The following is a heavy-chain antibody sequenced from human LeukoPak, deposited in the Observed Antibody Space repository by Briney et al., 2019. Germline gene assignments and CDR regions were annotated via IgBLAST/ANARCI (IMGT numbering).Heavy chain of an antibody. Sequence: SETLSLTCTVSGGSISTSNYYWGWIRQPPGKGLEWIGNIFYSGSTYYSPSLKSRVTISLDTSKNQFSLKLSSVTAADTAVYYCARIDTAMVCWGQGTLVTVSS. CDR2: IFYSGST. CDR3: ARIDTAMVC. J-gene: IGHJ4*02. CDR1: GGSISTSNYY. D-gene: IGHD5-18*01. V-gene: IGHV4-39*07.